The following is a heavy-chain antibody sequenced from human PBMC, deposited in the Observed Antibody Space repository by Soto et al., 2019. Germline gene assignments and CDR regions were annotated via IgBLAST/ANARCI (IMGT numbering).Heavy chain of an antibody. CDR1: GYTFSNYW. CDR3: ARRNGYYSGLDV. J-gene: IGHJ6*02. V-gene: IGHV5-51*01. CDR2: VYPGDSDT. Sequence: GESLKISCRGSGYTFSNYWIAWVRQMPGKGLEWMGIVYPGDSDTRYSPSFQGQVTISADKSISTAYLQWNSLKASDTAMYYCARRNGYYSGLDVWGQGTTVTVSS. D-gene: IGHD2-8*01.